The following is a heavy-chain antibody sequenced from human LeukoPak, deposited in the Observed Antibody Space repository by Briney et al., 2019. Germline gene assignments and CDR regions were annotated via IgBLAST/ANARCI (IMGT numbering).Heavy chain of an antibody. V-gene: IGHV1-18*01. CDR3: ARFYCSGGSCYFLLDY. Sequence: ASVKVSCKASGYTFTSYGISWVRQAPGQGLEWMGWISAYNGNTNYAQKLLGRVTMTTDTSTSTAYMELRSLRSDDTAVYYCARFYCSGGSCYFLLDYWGQGTLVTVSS. CDR1: GYTFTSYG. D-gene: IGHD2-15*01. J-gene: IGHJ4*02. CDR2: ISAYNGNT.